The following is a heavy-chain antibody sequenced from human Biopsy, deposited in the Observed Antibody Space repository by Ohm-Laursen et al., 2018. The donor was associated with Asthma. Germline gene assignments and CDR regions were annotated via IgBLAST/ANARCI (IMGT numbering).Heavy chain of an antibody. CDR1: SGSGGYMRSGNYY. J-gene: IGHJ6*02. D-gene: IGHD6-13*01. V-gene: IGHV4-39*01. CDR2: IYYRGTT. Sequence: GTLSLTCSLSSGSGGYMRSGNYYWGWIRQPPGKGLEWIGSIYYRGTTYYNPSLESRVTVSADTSKNHFSLKLTSVTAADTAVYYCVRGSSSWHHGPFHYYYGLDVWGQGTTATVSS. CDR3: VRGSSSWHHGPFHYYYGLDV.